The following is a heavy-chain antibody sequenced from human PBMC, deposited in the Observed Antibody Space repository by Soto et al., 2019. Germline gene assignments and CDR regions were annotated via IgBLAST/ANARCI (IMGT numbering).Heavy chain of an antibody. V-gene: IGHV1-46*01. CDR3: TRGARIQTWNDYYYYFGLAV. J-gene: IGHJ6*02. CDR2: INPSGGST. CDR1: GYTFTNNY. Sequence: ASVKVSCKASGYTFTNNYMHWVRQAPGQGLEWMGVINPSGGSTSSAQKFQDRVTLSRDTSTGTVYMDLSSLRSEDTAVYYCTRGARIQTWNDYYYYFGLAVWGQGTTVTVSS. D-gene: IGHD1-1*01.